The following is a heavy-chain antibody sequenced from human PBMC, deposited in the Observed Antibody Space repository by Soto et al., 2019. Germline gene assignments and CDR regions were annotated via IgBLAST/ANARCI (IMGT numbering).Heavy chain of an antibody. J-gene: IGHJ6*02. Sequence: QLQLQESGPGLVKPSETLSLTCTVSGGSISGTTHYWGWIRQPPGKGLEWIGGFYYRGGPYYNPSLSKQDSESVATSKNQFSLRLRSVTAADTGVYFCTRRSALAAGPGKGDYHYYCMDVWGQGTTVTVSS. D-gene: IGHD6-13*01. V-gene: IGHV4-39*01. CDR3: TRRSALAAGPGKGDYHYYCMDV. CDR2: FYYRGGP. CDR1: GGSISGTTHY.